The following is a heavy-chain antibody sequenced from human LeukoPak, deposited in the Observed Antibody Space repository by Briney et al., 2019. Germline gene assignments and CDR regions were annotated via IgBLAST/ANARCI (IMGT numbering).Heavy chain of an antibody. CDR3: ARAAGRENGYDFWFEH. V-gene: IGHV1-69*13. D-gene: IGHD3-3*01. J-gene: IGHJ5*02. CDR1: GGTFSSYA. CDR2: IIPIFGTA. Sequence: ASVKVSCKASGGTFSSYAISWVRQAPGQGLEWMGGIIPIFGTANYAQKFQGRVTITVDESTSTAYMELSSLRSEDTAVYYCARAAGRENGYDFWFEHWGQGTLVTVSS.